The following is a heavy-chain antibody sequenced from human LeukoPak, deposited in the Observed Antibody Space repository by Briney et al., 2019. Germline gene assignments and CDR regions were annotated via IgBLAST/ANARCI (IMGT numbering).Heavy chain of an antibody. CDR3: ARDGSGWYILPFDY. J-gene: IGHJ4*02. CDR2: ISSSGSTI. V-gene: IGHV3-48*03. CDR1: GFTFSSYE. D-gene: IGHD6-19*01. Sequence: PGGSLRLSCAASGFTFSSYEMDWVRQAPGKGLEGVSYISSSGSTIYYADSVKGRFTISRDNAKNSLYLQMNSLRAEDTAVYYCARDGSGWYILPFDYWGQGTLVTVSS.